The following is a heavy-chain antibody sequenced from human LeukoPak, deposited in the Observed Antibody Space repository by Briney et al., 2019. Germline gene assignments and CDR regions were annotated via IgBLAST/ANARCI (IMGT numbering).Heavy chain of an antibody. CDR1: GFIFDNYA. Sequence: PGGSLRLSCAAPGFIFDNYAIHWVRQALGKGLEWVSLISGNGGSTYYADSVKGRFTISRDNSKNTLYLQMSSLRAEDTAIYHCVKDLYKGDSSSWYYFDYWGQGTLVTVSS. CDR2: ISGNGGST. V-gene: IGHV3-43*02. CDR3: VKDLYKGDSSSWYYFDY. J-gene: IGHJ4*02. D-gene: IGHD6-13*01.